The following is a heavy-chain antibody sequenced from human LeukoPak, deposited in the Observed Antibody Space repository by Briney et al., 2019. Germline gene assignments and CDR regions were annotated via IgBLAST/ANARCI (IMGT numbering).Heavy chain of an antibody. D-gene: IGHD5-18*01. CDR3: ARGPPNGYSYGPFEY. J-gene: IGHJ4*02. Sequence: SETLSLTCTVSGDSISSSSFYWGWIRQPPGKGLEWIGEIDHSGDTNYNPSLQSRLTMSVDTSKKQFSLRLNSVTAADTAVYFCARGPPNGYSYGPFEYWGQGVLVTVSS. CDR2: IDHSGDT. V-gene: IGHV4-39*07. CDR1: GDSISSSSFY.